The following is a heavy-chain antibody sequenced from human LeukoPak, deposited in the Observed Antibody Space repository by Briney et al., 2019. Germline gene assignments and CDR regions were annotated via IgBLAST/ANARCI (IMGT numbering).Heavy chain of an antibody. Sequence: GSLRLSCAASGFTFSSFYMSWVRQAPGKGLEWVANIKHDGSEKDYVDSVRGRFTISRDNAKNSLYLQLNSLRVGDTAVYYCARYCSSSRCHDAFDIWGQGTMVTVSS. J-gene: IGHJ3*02. V-gene: IGHV3-7*01. CDR2: IKHDGSEK. D-gene: IGHD2-2*01. CDR3: ARYCSSSRCHDAFDI. CDR1: GFTFSSFY.